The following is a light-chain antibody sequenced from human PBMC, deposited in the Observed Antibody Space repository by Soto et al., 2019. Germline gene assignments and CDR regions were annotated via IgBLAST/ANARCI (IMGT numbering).Light chain of an antibody. CDR1: QGLLHSNGDTF. Sequence: DVVMTQSPLSLPVTLGQPASISCRSSQGLLHSNGDTFLSWFQQRPGQSPRRLIYQVSNRDSGVPDRFSGSGSGTDFTLRISRVEAEDVGIYYCMQGTHWPYTFGQGPKLEI. V-gene: IGKV2-30*02. CDR2: QVS. J-gene: IGKJ2*01. CDR3: MQGTHWPYT.